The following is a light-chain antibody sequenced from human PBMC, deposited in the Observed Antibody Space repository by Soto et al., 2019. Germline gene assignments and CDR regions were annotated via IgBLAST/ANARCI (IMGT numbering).Light chain of an antibody. V-gene: IGLV1-51*01. CDR2: DND. J-gene: IGLJ1*01. CDR1: SSNIGSNY. CDR3: GAWDSLSALYV. Sequence: QSALTQPPSVSAAPGQKVTISCFGSSSNIGSNYVSWYQQLPRTAPKLLIYDNDKRPSGIPDRFSGSKSGTSATLGITGLQTGDEADDYCGAWDSLSALYVFGAGTKVTV.